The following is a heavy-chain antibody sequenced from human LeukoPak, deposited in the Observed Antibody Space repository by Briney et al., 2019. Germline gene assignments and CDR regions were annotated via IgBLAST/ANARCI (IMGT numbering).Heavy chain of an antibody. V-gene: IGHV3-74*01. CDR1: GFIFSNNW. CDR2: INSDGRST. Sequence: PGGSLRLSCAASGFIFSNNWMHWVRQAPGKGLVWVSHINSDGRSTNYADSVKGRFTMSRDNAKNTLYLQMNSLRAEDTAVYFCARERYAAFDLWGQGTLVTVSS. J-gene: IGHJ4*02. D-gene: IGHD2-15*01. CDR3: ARERYAAFDL.